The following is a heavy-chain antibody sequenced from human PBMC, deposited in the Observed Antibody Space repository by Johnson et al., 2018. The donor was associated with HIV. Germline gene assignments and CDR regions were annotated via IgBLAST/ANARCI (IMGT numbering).Heavy chain of an antibody. V-gene: IGHV3-11*04. CDR3: AKVAVPYEAYGFDI. CDR2: ISSGGSNL. CDR1: GFSFGDYY. D-gene: IGHD2-15*01. Sequence: QVQLVESGGGLVKPGGSLRLSCEASGFSFGDYYMTWIRQAPGKGLEWVSYISSGGSNLKYADSVKGRFTISRDNGRKSLYLQMNSLGAEDTAVYYCAKVAVPYEAYGFDIWGQGTMVTVSS. J-gene: IGHJ3*02.